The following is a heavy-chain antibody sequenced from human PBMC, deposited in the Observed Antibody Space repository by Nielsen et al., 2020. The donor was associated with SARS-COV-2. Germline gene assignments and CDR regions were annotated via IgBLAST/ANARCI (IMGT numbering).Heavy chain of an antibody. Sequence: SVKVSCKASGGTFSSYAISWVRQAPGQGLECMGGIIPIFGTANYAQKFQGRVTITADESTSTAYMELSSLRSEDTAVYYCAHLGATDEDAFDIWGQGTMVTVSS. D-gene: IGHD1-26*01. CDR3: AHLGATDEDAFDI. V-gene: IGHV1-69*13. CDR1: GGTFSSYA. CDR2: IIPIFGTA. J-gene: IGHJ3*02.